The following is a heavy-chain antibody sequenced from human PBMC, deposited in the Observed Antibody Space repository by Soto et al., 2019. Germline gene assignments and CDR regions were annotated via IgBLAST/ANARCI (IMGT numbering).Heavy chain of an antibody. CDR1: GLKFDDAC. CDR3: TRPLILVPTAGAFDI. V-gene: IGHV3-15*07. Sequence: GGSLRLSCLVSGLKFDDACVHWVRHVPGKGLEWVGHIKATVMGAPTEYAAPVKGRFSISRVDSENTAYLQMTSLKTEDTAIYYCTRPLILVPTAGAFDIWGQGTMVTVSS. CDR2: IKATVMGAPT. J-gene: IGHJ3*02. D-gene: IGHD2-2*01.